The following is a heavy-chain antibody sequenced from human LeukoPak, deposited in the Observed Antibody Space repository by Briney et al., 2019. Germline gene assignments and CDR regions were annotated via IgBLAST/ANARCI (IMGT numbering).Heavy chain of an antibody. Sequence: GGSLRLSCAASGFTFSSYGMHWVRQAPGKGLEWVAVISYDGGNKDYADSVKGRFTISRDNSKNTLYLQMNSLRVEDTAVYYCARTAWELLGTLDYWGQGTLVTVSS. J-gene: IGHJ4*02. CDR1: GFTFSSYG. D-gene: IGHD1-26*01. CDR2: ISYDGGNK. V-gene: IGHV3-30*03. CDR3: ARTAWELLGTLDY.